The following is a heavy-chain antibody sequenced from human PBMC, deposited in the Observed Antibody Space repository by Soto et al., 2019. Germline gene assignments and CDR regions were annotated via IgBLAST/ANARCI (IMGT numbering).Heavy chain of an antibody. D-gene: IGHD3-22*01. V-gene: IGHV3-23*04. CDR3: AKLGEIVVVIEMYYFDY. J-gene: IGHJ4*02. Sequence: EVQLVETGGGLIQPGGSLRLSCAVSGFTFSSYAMSWVRQAPGKGLEWVSAISGSGGSTYYADSVKGRFTISRDNSKNTLYLQMNSLRAEDTAVYYCAKLGEIVVVIEMYYFDYWGQGTLVTVSS. CDR1: GFTFSSYA. CDR2: ISGSGGST.